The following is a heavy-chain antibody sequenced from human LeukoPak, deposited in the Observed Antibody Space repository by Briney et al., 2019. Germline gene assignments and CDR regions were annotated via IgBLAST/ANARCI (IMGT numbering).Heavy chain of an antibody. CDR2: LRSDGNGK. V-gene: IGHV3-30*02. D-gene: IGHD7-27*01. J-gene: IGHJ4*01. CDR1: GFTFTRHG. CDR3: AKDVPNWAVDY. Sequence: GGFLRLSCAASGFTFTRHGIHWVRQAPGKGLEWVAFLRSDGNGKNYANSVKGRFTVSSDNSQNMVFLQMNSLRPEDTAVYYCAKDVPNWAVDYWGQGTLVTVSS.